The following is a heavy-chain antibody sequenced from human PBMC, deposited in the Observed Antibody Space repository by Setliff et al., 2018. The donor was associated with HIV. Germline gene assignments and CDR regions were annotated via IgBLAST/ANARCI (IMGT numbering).Heavy chain of an antibody. CDR2: INPNMGDT. V-gene: IGHV1-2*06. CDR1: GYKFTGHH. Sequence: ASVKVSCKASGYKFTGHHIQWMRQAPGQGREWMGRINPNMGDTQYAQKFQGRIIMTRDTSINTVYMELISLTSDDTALYYCARQDIPTGYYLFDYWGQGTQVTVSS. D-gene: IGHD3-9*01. J-gene: IGHJ4*02. CDR3: ARQDIPTGYYLFDY.